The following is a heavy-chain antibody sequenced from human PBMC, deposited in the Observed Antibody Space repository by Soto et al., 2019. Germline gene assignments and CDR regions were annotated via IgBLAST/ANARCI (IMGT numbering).Heavy chain of an antibody. CDR2: IDHSGSA. V-gene: IGHV4-30-4*01. D-gene: IGHD7-27*01. Sequence: QVQLQESGPGLVKPSQTLSLTCTVSAGSIRSGDYYWTWIRQPPGKGLEWIWYIDHSGSAYYNPSLKSRATISIDTSNNQFSLKMTSVTAADTAVYYCAGELGTFYFDHWGQGTLVTVSS. J-gene: IGHJ4*02. CDR3: AGELGTFYFDH. CDR1: AGSIRSGDYY.